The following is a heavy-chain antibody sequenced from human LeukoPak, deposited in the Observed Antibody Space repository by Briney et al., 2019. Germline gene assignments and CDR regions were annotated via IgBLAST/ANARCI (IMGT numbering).Heavy chain of an antibody. V-gene: IGHV3-23*01. CDR1: GFTFSSYA. CDR2: ISGSGGST. D-gene: IGHD3-10*01. J-gene: IGHJ4*02. Sequence: PGGSLKLSCAASGFTFSSYAMSWVRQAPGKGLEWVSDISGSGGSTYYADSVRGRFTISRDNSENTLYLQVNSLRAGDAAVYHCPKDRPHDSSGSYRLFAYGGQGILVTVSS. CDR3: PKDRPHDSSGSYRLFAY.